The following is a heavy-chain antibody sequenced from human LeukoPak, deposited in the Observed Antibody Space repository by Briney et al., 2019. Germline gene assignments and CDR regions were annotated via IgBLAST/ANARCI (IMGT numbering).Heavy chain of an antibody. D-gene: IGHD6-13*01. Sequence: GGSLRLSCAASGFTFSGYSMNWVRQVPGKGLEWVSSISTTSAYIYYADSVKGRLTTSRDNAKSSLYLEMNSLRAEETAVYYCARDGAAAAGRYFDYWGQGSLVTVSS. CDR1: GFTFSGYS. CDR3: ARDGAAAAGRYFDY. V-gene: IGHV3-21*01. CDR2: ISTTSAYI. J-gene: IGHJ4*02.